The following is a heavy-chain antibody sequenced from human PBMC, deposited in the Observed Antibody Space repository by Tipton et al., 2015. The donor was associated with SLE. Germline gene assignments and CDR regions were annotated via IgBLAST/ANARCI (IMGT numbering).Heavy chain of an antibody. J-gene: IGHJ5*02. Sequence: TLSLTCTVSGDSISNHYWSWIRQPPGKGLEWIGYIYYSGITNYNPSLKSRVTISVDTSNNQFSLKLTSVTAADTAVYYCARHPDFWSGQRWFDLWGQGTLVTVSS. V-gene: IGHV4-59*11. CDR1: GDSISNHY. D-gene: IGHD3-3*01. CDR3: ARHPDFWSGQRWFDL. CDR2: IYYSGIT.